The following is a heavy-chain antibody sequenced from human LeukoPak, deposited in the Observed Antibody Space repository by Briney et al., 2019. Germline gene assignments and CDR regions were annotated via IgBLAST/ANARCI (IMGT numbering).Heavy chain of an antibody. V-gene: IGHV3-49*04. CDR2: IRSKSYGGTT. J-gene: IGHJ4*02. CDR3: TSEYFDH. Sequence: GGSLRLSCTASGFTFGDYVMSWDRQAPGKGLEWVGFIRSKSYGGTTEYAASVKGRFTISRDDSKSIAYLQMNSLKTEDTAVYYCTSEYFDHWGQGTLVTVSS. CDR1: GFTFGDYV.